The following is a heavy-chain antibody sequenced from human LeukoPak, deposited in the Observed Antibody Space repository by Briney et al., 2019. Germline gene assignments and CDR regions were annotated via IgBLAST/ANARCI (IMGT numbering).Heavy chain of an antibody. CDR3: ASSSSIHIYGMDV. CDR1: GVTFSSYA. Sequence: ASVKVSCKASGVTFSSYAISWVRQAPGQGLEWMGGIIPIFGTANYAQKFQGRVTITADESTSTAYMELSSLRSEDTAVYYCASSSSIHIYGMDVWGKGTTVTVSS. V-gene: IGHV1-69*13. J-gene: IGHJ6*04. CDR2: IIPIFGTA. D-gene: IGHD2-2*01.